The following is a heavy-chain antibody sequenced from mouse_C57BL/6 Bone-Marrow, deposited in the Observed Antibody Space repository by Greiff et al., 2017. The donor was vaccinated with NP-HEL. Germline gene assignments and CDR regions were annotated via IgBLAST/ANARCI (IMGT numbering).Heavy chain of an antibody. V-gene: IGHV1-15*01. CDR1: GYTFTDYE. CDR2: IDPETGGT. J-gene: IGHJ4*01. Sequence: QVQLQQSGAELVRPGASVTLSCKASGYTFTDYEMHWVKQTPVHGLEWIGAIDPETGGTAYNQKFKGKAILTADKSSSTAYMELRSLTSEDSAVYYCTRALYPYAMDYWGQGTSVTVSS. CDR3: TRALYPYAMDY. D-gene: IGHD2-1*01.